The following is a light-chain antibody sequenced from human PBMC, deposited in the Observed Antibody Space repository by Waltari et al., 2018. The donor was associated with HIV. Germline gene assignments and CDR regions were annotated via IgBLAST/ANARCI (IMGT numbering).Light chain of an antibody. V-gene: IGLV1-40*01. CDR1: NSNIGTHE. CDR2: ITN. CDR3: QASGNPLRGSV. J-gene: IGLJ3*02. Sequence: QSVLTQPPSVSGAPGQRVTLSCTGDNSNIGTHEVHSHQQFPGTAPQLLIYITNYRPSGVPDRFSGSKSGTSAPRAITGLQAEDEAGYYCQASGNPLRGSVFGRGTQLTVL.